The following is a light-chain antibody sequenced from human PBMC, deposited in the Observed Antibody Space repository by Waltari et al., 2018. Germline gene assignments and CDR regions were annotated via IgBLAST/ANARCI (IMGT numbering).Light chain of an antibody. CDR3: QVWDARLDHL. CDR1: YIADDS. J-gene: IGLJ2*01. Sequence: SYVVTQPHSVSVAPGQTATITCGADYIADDSPNWYKQRPGRAPVLVVRDDSDRPSGIPERISGSTSANTATLTITVVEAGDEADYYCQVWDARLDHLFGGGTKLTVL. V-gene: IGLV3-21*02. CDR2: DDS.